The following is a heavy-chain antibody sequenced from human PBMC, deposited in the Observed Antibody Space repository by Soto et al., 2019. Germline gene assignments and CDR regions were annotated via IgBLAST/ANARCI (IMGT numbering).Heavy chain of an antibody. Sequence: VQLLDSGGGLVQPGGSLRLSCAASGFTFSTYAMSWVRQAPGKGLEWVSGISDSGGSTYYADSVKGRFTISRDNSKNTLYLQMNSLRAEDTAVYYCAKTWSGAHFDYWGQGTLVTVSS. CDR2: ISDSGGST. D-gene: IGHD3-3*01. CDR3: AKTWSGAHFDY. CDR1: GFTFSTYA. J-gene: IGHJ4*02. V-gene: IGHV3-23*01.